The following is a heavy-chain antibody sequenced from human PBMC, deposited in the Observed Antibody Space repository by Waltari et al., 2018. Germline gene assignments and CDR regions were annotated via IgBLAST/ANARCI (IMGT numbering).Heavy chain of an antibody. CDR2: IFADGNT. CDR1: GATIDSNY. Sequence: EVYLEQSGGGLVQPGGSLKLSCAASGATIDSNYMNWIRQAPGKGLQWISGIFADGNTHYADSVRGRFAISRDTSENTLYLQLSGLRPDDSGFYYCARAGHPNSWGQGALVTVSS. CDR3: ARAGHPNS. J-gene: IGHJ1*01. D-gene: IGHD1-1*01. V-gene: IGHV3-66*02.